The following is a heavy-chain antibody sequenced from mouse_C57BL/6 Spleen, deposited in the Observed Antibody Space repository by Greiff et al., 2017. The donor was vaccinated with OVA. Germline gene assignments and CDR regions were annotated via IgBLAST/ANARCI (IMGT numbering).Heavy chain of an antibody. CDR1: GYTFTSYW. D-gene: IGHD4-1*01. CDR3: ARWEDSWFAY. J-gene: IGHJ3*01. V-gene: IGHV1-55*01. Sequence: QVQLQQSGAELVKPGASVKMSCKASGYTFTSYWITWVKQRPGQGLEWIGDIYPGSGSTKYNEKFKSKATLTVDKSSRTAYMQLSSLTSEDAEVYYCARWEDSWFAYWGQGTLVTVSA. CDR2: IYPGSGST.